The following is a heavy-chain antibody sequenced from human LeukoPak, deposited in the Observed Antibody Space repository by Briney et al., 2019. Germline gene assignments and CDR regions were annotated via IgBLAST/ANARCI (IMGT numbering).Heavy chain of an antibody. Sequence: GGSLRLSCAASGFTFSNFAMSWVRQAPGKGLEWVSDISAGGGSTYYADFVKGRFTISRDNSKNTMYLQMNSLRAEDTAVYYCAKGPYSTSWYGYFDYWGQGTPVTVSS. J-gene: IGHJ4*02. D-gene: IGHD6-13*01. CDR2: ISAGGGST. CDR1: GFTFSNFA. CDR3: AKGPYSTSWYGYFDY. V-gene: IGHV3-23*01.